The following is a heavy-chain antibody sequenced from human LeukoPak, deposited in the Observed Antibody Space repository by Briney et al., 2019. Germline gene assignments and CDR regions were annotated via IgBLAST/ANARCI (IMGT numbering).Heavy chain of an antibody. D-gene: IGHD3-16*01. J-gene: IGHJ4*02. CDR2: IYYSGST. Sequence: SETLSLTCTVSGGSISSSSYYWGWIRQPPGKGLEWIGSIYYSGSTFYNPSLKSRVTISVDTSKNQFSLKLSSVTAADTAVYYCARVNRVAMGEPIDYWGQGTLVTVSS. CDR3: ARVNRVAMGEPIDY. CDR1: GGSISSSSYY. V-gene: IGHV4-39*07.